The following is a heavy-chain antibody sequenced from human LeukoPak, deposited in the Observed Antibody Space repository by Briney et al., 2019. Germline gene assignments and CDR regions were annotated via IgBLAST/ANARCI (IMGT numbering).Heavy chain of an antibody. Sequence: GGSLRLSCAASGFTFSSYGMHWVRQAPGKGLEWVAVISYDGSNKYYADSVKGRFTISRENSKNTLYLEMNTLRADDTAVNHCAIDRQWERLLASGFGCWGQVALVTFA. CDR1: GFTFSSYG. CDR2: ISYDGSNK. J-gene: IGHJ1*01. V-gene: IGHV3-30*03. D-gene: IGHD1-26*01. CDR3: AIDRQWERLLASGFGC.